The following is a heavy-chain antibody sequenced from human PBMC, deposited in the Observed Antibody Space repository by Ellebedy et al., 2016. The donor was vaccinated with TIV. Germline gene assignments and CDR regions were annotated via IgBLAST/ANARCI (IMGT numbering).Heavy chain of an antibody. Sequence: ASVKVSXXASGLYFPISYIHWVRQAPGQGLEGMGWIRPTSGDTTYAQKFQGRVTMTRDTSISTAYMELSRLRSDDTAVYYCARVVAGLDLWGQGTLVTVSS. V-gene: IGHV1-2*02. J-gene: IGHJ5*02. CDR2: IRPTSGDT. CDR3: ARVVAGLDL. CDR1: GLYFPISY. D-gene: IGHD2-15*01.